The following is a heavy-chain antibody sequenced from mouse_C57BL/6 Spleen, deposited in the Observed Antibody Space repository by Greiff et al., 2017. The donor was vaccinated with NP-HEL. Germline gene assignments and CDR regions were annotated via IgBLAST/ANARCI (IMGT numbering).Heavy chain of an antibody. CDR3: SRPITTVRSFAY. CDR1: GYTFTDYE. J-gene: IGHJ3*01. V-gene: IGHV1-15*01. CDR2: IDPETGGT. D-gene: IGHD1-1*01. Sequence: QVQLQQSGAELVRPGASVTLSCKASGYTFTDYEMHWVKQTPVHGLEWIGAIDPETGGTAYNQKFKGKAILTAVKSSRTAYMELRSLTSEDSAVYCCSRPITTVRSFAYWGQGTLVTVSA.